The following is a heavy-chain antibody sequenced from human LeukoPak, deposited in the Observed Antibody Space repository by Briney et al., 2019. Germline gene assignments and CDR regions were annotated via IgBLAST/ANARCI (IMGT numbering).Heavy chain of an antibody. Sequence: GGSLRLSCAASGFTFSSYGMHWVRQAPGKGLEWVAFVRYDGSNKYYADSVKGRFTISRDNSKNTLYLQMNSLRAEDTAVYYCAKARSGSANWALQIFDNWGQGALVTVSS. D-gene: IGHD1-1*01. CDR2: VRYDGSNK. CDR3: AKARSGSANWALQIFDN. J-gene: IGHJ4*02. CDR1: GFTFSSYG. V-gene: IGHV3-30*02.